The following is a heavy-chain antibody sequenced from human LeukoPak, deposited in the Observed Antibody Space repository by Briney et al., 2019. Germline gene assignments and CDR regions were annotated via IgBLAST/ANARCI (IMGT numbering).Heavy chain of an antibody. CDR2: IYYSGST. Sequence: SETLSLTCTVSGGSISSYYWSWIRQPPGKGLEWIGYIYYSGSTNYNPSLKSRVTISVDTSKNQFSLKLSSVTAADTAVYYCAKDRLTMVRGVRPDYFDYWGQGTLVTVSS. J-gene: IGHJ4*02. CDR1: GGSISSYY. CDR3: AKDRLTMVRGVRPDYFDY. D-gene: IGHD3-10*01. V-gene: IGHV4-59*01.